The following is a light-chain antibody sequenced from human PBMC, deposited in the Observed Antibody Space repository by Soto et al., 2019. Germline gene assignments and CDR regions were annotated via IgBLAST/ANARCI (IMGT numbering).Light chain of an antibody. CDR1: QSISTN. Sequence: DIQVTQSPSSLSASVGDRVTISCRASQSISTNLNWYQHKPGKAPKLLIHAASSLRSGVPSRFSGSGSGTDFTLTISSLQPEDFATYYCQQSYSTPYTFGQGTKLEIK. CDR3: QQSYSTPYT. J-gene: IGKJ2*01. CDR2: AAS. V-gene: IGKV1-39*01.